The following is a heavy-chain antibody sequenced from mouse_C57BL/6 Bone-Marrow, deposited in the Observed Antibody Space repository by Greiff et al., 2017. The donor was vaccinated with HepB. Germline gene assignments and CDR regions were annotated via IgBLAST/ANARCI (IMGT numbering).Heavy chain of an antibody. D-gene: IGHD2-3*01. CDR3: ANRYDGYLYAMDY. CDR2: IHPNSGST. CDR1: GYTFTSYW. V-gene: IGHV1-64*01. J-gene: IGHJ4*01. Sequence: QVQLQQPGAELVKPGASVKLSCKASGYTFTSYWMHWVKQRPGQGLEWIGMIHPNSGSTNYNEKFKSKATLTVDKSSSTAYMQLSSLTSEDSAVYYCANRYDGYLYAMDYWGQGTSVTVSS.